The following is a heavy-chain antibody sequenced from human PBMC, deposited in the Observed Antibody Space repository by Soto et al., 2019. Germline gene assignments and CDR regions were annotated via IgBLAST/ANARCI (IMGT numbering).Heavy chain of an antibody. CDR1: GGSISSRRYY. J-gene: IGHJ5*02. D-gene: IGHD6-13*01. V-gene: IGHV4-39*01. CDR2: IYYSGNT. Sequence: QLQLQGSGPGLVKPSETLSLTCTVFGGSISSRRYYWGWIRQPPGKGLEWIGSIYYSGNTYYSPSFKSRAAISVDTSKNQFSLRLSSVTAADTAVYFCAGHLGRADCFAPWGQGTLVTVSS. CDR3: AGHLGRADCFAP.